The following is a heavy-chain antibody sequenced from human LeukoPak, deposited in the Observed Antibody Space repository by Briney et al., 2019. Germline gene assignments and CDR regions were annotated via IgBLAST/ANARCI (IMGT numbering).Heavy chain of an antibody. CDR2: IKQDGSEK. D-gene: IGHD3-3*01. Sequence: GGSLRLSCAASGFTFNSYWMSWVRQAPGKGLEWVTNIKQDGSEKYYVDSVKGRFTISRDNAKNSLYLQMNSLRAEDTAVYYCARVLIIATEFWDYWGQATLVTVSS. V-gene: IGHV3-7*03. CDR1: GFTFNSYW. J-gene: IGHJ4*02. CDR3: ARVLIIATEFWDY.